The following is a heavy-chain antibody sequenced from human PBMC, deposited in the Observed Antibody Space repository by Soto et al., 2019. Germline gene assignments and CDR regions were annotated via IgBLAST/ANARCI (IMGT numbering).Heavy chain of an antibody. Sequence: QVHLVESGGGVVQPGRSLRLSCAASGFTFSSHGMHWIRQAPGKGLEWVAVIPYDGSHQYYADSVKGRFSISRDNSKNTLYLQMNSLRAEDTAVYFCHIDVGSGELSVVWGQGTTVIVSS. D-gene: IGHD3-10*01. J-gene: IGHJ6*02. CDR2: IPYDGSHQ. CDR1: GFTFSSHG. CDR3: HIDVGSGELSVV. V-gene: IGHV3-30*03.